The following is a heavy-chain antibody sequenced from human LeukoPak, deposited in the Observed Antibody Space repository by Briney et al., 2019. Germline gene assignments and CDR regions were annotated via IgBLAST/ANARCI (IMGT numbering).Heavy chain of an antibody. CDR1: GFSLSTSGVG. Sequence: SGPTLVNPTQTLTLSCTFSGFSLSTSGVGVGWIRQPPGKALEWLALIYWDDDKRYSPSLKSRLTITKDTSKNQVVLTMTNMDPVDTATYYCAHRRTETLRYFDWYFDYWGRGTLVTVSS. D-gene: IGHD3-9*01. V-gene: IGHV2-5*02. CDR3: AHRRTETLRYFDWYFDY. J-gene: IGHJ4*02. CDR2: IYWDDDK.